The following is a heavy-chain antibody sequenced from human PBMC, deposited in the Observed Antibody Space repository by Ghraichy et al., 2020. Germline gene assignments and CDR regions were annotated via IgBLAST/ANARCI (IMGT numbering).Heavy chain of an antibody. CDR1: GYTFTGYY. CDR3: ANLLERRSSQVGY. J-gene: IGHJ4*02. Sequence: ASVKVSCKASGYTFTGYYMHWVRQAPGQGLEWMGWINPNSGGTNYAQKFQGRVTMTRDTSISTAYMELSRLRSDDTAVYYCANLLERRSSQVGYWGQGTLVTVSS. D-gene: IGHD1-1*01. V-gene: IGHV1-2*02. CDR2: INPNSGGT.